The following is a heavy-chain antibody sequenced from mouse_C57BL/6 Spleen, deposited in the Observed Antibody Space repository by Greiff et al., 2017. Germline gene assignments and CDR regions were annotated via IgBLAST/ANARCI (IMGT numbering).Heavy chain of an antibody. CDR1: GFSLTSYG. J-gene: IGHJ4*01. Sequence: VKLMESGPGLVAPSQSLSITCTVSGFSLTSYGVHWVRQPPGKGLEWLVVIWSDGSTTYNSALKSRLSISKDNSKSQVFLKMNSLQTDDTAMYYCARHEGSSPYYYAMDYWGQGTSVTVSS. CDR3: ARHEGSSPYYYAMDY. D-gene: IGHD1-1*01. CDR2: IWSDGST. V-gene: IGHV2-6-1*01.